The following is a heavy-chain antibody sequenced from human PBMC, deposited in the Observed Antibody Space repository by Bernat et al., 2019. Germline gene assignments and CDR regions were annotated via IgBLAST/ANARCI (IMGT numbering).Heavy chain of an antibody. J-gene: IGHJ3*02. Sequence: QVQLVESGGGVVQPGRSLRLSCAASGFTFSSYAVHWVRQAPGKGLEWVAVISYDGSYKYYADSVKGRFTISRDNSKNTLYLQMSSLRAEDTAVYYCARGSPNYDFWSGYYSYDAFDIWGQGTMVTVSS. D-gene: IGHD3-3*01. V-gene: IGHV3-30*15. CDR2: ISYDGSYK. CDR1: GFTFSSYA. CDR3: ARGSPNYDFWSGYYSYDAFDI.